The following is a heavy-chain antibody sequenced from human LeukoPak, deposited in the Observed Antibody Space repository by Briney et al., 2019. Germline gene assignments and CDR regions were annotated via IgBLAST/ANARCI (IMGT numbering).Heavy chain of an antibody. CDR3: ARAEGSGSSFDY. V-gene: IGHV3-30*03. CDR1: GFTFSSSG. CDR2: ISYHGSNK. J-gene: IGHJ4*02. Sequence: GGSLRLSCAASGFTFSSSGMHWVRQAPGKGLEWVAVISYHGSNKNYADSVKGRFTISRDNSKNTLYLQMNSLRVEDTAVYYCARAEGSGSSFDYWGQGTLVTVSS. D-gene: IGHD3-10*01.